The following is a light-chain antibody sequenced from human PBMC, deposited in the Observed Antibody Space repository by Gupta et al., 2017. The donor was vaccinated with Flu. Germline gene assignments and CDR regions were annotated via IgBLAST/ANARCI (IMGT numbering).Light chain of an antibody. V-gene: IGLV4-69*02. J-gene: IGLJ3*02. CDR1: SGHSRYA. CDR2: VNNDGSH. CDR3: QTWGTGLLV. Sequence: QLVLTQSPSASASLGASVKVTCTLTSGHSRYAIAWHQQQPEKGPRYLMKVNNDGSHSKGDGIPDRFSGSSSGTERYLTISSLQSEDEADYYCQTWGTGLLVFGGGTKVTVL.